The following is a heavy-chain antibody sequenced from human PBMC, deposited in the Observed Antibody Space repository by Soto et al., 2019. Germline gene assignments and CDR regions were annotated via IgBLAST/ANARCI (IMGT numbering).Heavy chain of an antibody. D-gene: IGHD6-19*01. CDR3: ATGRPYSSCWSDDFDY. CDR2: ISVYNGNT. CDR1: GYTFISYG. V-gene: IGHV1-18*01. Sequence: SVNVPCKASGYTFISYGISWVRQAPGQGLEWMGCISVYNGNTNYAQKLQGRVTMTTDTSTSTAYMELRSLISDDTAVYYCATGRPYSSCWSDDFDYWGQRTLVNVSS. J-gene: IGHJ4*02.